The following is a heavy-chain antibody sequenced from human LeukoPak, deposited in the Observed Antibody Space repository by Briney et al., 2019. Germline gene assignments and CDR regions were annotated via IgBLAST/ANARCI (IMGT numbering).Heavy chain of an antibody. CDR2: IILNGGAT. CDR1: GFTFTDYY. J-gene: IGHJ4*02. Sequence: ASVKVSCKASGFTFTDYYLHWVRQAPGQGLEWMGRIILNGGATSYAQKFQGRVTLTRDTSISTAYMELIRQTSDDTAVYYCATDGGNHNFDYWGQGTLATVSS. V-gene: IGHV1-2*06. CDR3: ATDGGNHNFDY. D-gene: IGHD1-14*01.